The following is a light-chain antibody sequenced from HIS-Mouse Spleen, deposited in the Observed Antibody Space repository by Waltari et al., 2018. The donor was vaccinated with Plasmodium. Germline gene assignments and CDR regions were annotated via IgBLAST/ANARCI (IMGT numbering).Light chain of an antibody. J-gene: IGLJ1*01. CDR2: DVS. CDR3: CSYAGSYTYV. CDR1: SSDVGGYNY. V-gene: IGLV2-11*01. Sequence: QSALTQPRSVSGSPGQSVTISCTGTSSDVGGYNYVSWYQQHPGKAPKLMIYDVSKRPSGGPDRVSGSKSGNTASLTISGLQAEDEADYYCCSYAGSYTYVFVTGTKVTVL.